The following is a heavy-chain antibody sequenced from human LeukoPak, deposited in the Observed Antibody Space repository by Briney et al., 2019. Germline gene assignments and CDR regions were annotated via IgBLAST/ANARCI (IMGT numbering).Heavy chain of an antibody. Sequence: SETLSLTCTVSGGSISSSSYYWSWIRQPPGTGLEWIGSIYYSGSTYYNPSLKSRVTISVDTSKNQFSLKLSSVTAADTAVYYCARHWDFEDIAVAGPHFDYWGQGTLVTVSS. D-gene: IGHD6-19*01. J-gene: IGHJ4*02. CDR1: GGSISSSSYY. CDR3: ARHWDFEDIAVAGPHFDY. CDR2: IYYSGST. V-gene: IGHV4-39*01.